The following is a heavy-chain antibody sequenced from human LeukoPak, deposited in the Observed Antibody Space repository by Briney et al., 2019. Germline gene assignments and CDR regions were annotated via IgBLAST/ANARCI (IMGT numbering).Heavy chain of an antibody. CDR3: AREEGYCSSTSCSAPFDY. CDR1: GYTFTGYY. Sequence: ASVKVSCKASGYTFTGYYMHWVRQAPGQGREWMGWINPNSGGTNYAQKFQGRVTMTRDTSISTAYMELSRLRSDDTAVYYCAREEGYCSSTSCSAPFDYWGQGALVTVSS. D-gene: IGHD2-2*01. V-gene: IGHV1-2*02. J-gene: IGHJ4*02. CDR2: INPNSGGT.